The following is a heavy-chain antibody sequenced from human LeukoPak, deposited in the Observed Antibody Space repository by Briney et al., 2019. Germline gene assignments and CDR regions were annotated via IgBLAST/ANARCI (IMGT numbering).Heavy chain of an antibody. Sequence: SETLSLTCAVYGGSFSGYYWSWVRQPPGKGLEWIGEINHSGSTNYNPSLKSRVTISVDTSKNQFSLKLSSVTAADTAVYYCARGGYYDSNGYYSHDAFDIWGQGTMVTVSS. J-gene: IGHJ3*02. CDR3: ARGGYYDSNGYYSHDAFDI. CDR2: INHSGST. V-gene: IGHV4-34*01. D-gene: IGHD3-22*01. CDR1: GGSFSGYY.